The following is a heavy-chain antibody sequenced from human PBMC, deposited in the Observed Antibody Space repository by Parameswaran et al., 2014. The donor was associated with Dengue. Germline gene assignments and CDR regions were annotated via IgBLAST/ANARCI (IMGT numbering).Heavy chain of an antibody. CDR3: AKGVEDFRDV. V-gene: IGHV3-23*01. CDR2: ISASGRGT. D-gene: IGHD3-3*01. J-gene: IGHJ6*02. Sequence: VRQAPGKGLEWVSGISASGRGTYYADSVKGRFTVSRDNSKNTHYLQINSLRVEDTAVYYCAKGVEDFRDVWAKGPRSPSP.